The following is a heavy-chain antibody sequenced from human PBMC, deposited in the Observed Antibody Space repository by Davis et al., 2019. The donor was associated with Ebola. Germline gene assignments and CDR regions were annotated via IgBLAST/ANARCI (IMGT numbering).Heavy chain of an antibody. CDR3: ARDENIVGATQGGY. Sequence: ASVKVSCKASGYTFTSYDINWVRQATGQGLEWMGWMNPNSGNTGYAQKFQGRVTMTRNTSISTAYMELSSLRSEDTAVYYCARDENIVGATQGGYWGQGTLVTVSS. CDR1: GYTFTSYD. V-gene: IGHV1-8*01. CDR2: MNPNSGNT. J-gene: IGHJ4*02. D-gene: IGHD1-26*01.